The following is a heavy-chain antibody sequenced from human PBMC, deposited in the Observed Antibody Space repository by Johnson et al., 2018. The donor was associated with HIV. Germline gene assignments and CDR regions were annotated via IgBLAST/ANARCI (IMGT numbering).Heavy chain of an antibody. D-gene: IGHD3-16*02. J-gene: IGHJ3*02. V-gene: IGHV3-30*04. CDR1: GFTFSSYA. CDR3: AKVSRYDAFDI. CDR2: VSYDGRNK. Sequence: QVQLVESGGGVVQPGRSLRLSCAASGFTFSSYAMHWVRQAPGKGLEWVAVVSYDGRNKYYADSVKGRFTISRDNSKNTLYLQMNSLRAEDTAVYYCAKVSRYDAFDIWGQGTMVTVSS.